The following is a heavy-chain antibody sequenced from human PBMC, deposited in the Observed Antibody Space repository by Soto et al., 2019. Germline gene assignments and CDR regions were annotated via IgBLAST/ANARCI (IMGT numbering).Heavy chain of an antibody. CDR2: IYYSGST. D-gene: IGHD3-22*01. CDR1: GGSISGGGYY. CDR3: ARAKTYYYDSSGYYLLDQ. Sequence: SETLSLTCTVSGGSISGGGYYWSWIRQHPGKGLEWIGYIYYSGSTYYNPSLKSRVTISVDTSKNQFSLKLSSVTAADTAVYHCARAKTYYYDSSGYYLLDQWGQGTLVTVSS. V-gene: IGHV4-31*03. J-gene: IGHJ4*02.